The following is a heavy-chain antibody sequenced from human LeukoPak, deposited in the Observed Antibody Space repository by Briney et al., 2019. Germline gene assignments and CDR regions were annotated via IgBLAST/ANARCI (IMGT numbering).Heavy chain of an antibody. V-gene: IGHV3-9*01. CDR1: GFTFDDYA. CDR2: ISWNSGSI. Sequence: GGSLRLSCAASGFTFDDYAMHWVRQAPGKGLEWVSGISWNSGSIGYADSVKGRFTISRDNAKNTLYLQMNSLRAEDTAVYYCARDPLAYCGGDCYSVDYWGQGTLVTVSS. J-gene: IGHJ4*02. D-gene: IGHD2-21*02. CDR3: ARDPLAYCGGDCYSVDY.